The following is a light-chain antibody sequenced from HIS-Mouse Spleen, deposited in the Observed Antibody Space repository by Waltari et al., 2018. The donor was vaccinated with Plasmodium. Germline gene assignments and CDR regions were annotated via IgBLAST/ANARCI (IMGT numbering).Light chain of an antibody. Sequence: SYELTQPPSVSVSPGQTARITCSGDALPKKYAYLYQQTSGQAPVLVIYEDSKRPPGIPERFSGSSSGTMATLTISGAQVEDEADYYCYSTDSSGNHRVFGGGTKLTVL. CDR2: EDS. V-gene: IGLV3-10*01. J-gene: IGLJ3*02. CDR3: YSTDSSGNHRV. CDR1: ALPKKY.